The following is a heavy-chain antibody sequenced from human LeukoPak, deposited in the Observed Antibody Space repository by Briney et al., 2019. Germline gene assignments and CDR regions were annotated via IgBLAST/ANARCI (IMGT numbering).Heavy chain of an antibody. J-gene: IGHJ4*02. CDR1: GVTFSSYA. CDR2: ISGSGGST. D-gene: IGHD1-26*01. Sequence: GGSLRLSCAASGVTFSSYAMSWVRQAPGKGLEWVSAISGSGGSTYYADSVKGRFTISRDNSKNTLYLQMNSLRAEDTAVYYCAKDQIVRGSYTDYWGQGTLVTVSS. V-gene: IGHV3-23*01. CDR3: AKDQIVRGSYTDY.